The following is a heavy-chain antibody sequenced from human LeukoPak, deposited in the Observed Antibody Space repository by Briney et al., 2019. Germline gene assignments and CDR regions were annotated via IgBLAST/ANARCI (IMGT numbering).Heavy chain of an antibody. CDR3: AKDRDRWGDTYGMDV. J-gene: IGHJ6*02. D-gene: IGHD2-21*02. CDR2: ISGSGGST. CDR1: GFTFSSYA. Sequence: PGGSLRLSCAASGFTFSSYAMSWVRQAPGKGLEWVSAISGSGGSTYYADSVKGRFTISRDNPKNTLYLQMNSLRAEDTAVYYCAKDRDRWGDTYGMDVWGQGTTVTVSS. V-gene: IGHV3-23*01.